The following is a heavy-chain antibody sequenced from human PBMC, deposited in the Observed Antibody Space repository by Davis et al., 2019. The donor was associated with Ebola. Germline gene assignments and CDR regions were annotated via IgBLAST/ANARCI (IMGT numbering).Heavy chain of an antibody. J-gene: IGHJ4*02. CDR1: GFTFSSYW. Sequence: PGGSLRLSCAASGFTFSSYWMHWVRHAPGKGLVWVSRINSDGSSTSYADSVKGRFTISRDNAKNTLYLQMNSLRAEDTAVYYCAKAPPLCSSTSCPFDYWGQGTLVTVSS. V-gene: IGHV3-74*01. D-gene: IGHD2-2*01. CDR3: AKAPPLCSSTSCPFDY. CDR2: INSDGSST.